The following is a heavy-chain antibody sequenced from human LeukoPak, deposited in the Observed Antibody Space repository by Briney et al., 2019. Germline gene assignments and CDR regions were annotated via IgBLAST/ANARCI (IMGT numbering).Heavy chain of an antibody. CDR1: GGTFSSYA. J-gene: IGHJ3*02. CDR3: ASVIGPGDSWELRRHAFDI. V-gene: IGHV1-69*05. CDR2: IIPIFGTA. D-gene: IGHD1-26*01. Sequence: SVKVSCKASGGTFSSYAISWVRQAPGQGLEWMGGIIPIFGTANYAQKFQGRVTITTDESTSTAYMELSSLRSEDTAVYYCASVIGPGDSWELRRHAFDIWGQGTMVTVSS.